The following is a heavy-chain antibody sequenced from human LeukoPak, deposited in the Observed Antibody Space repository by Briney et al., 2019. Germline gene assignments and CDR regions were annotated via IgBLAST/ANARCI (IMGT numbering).Heavy chain of an antibody. CDR2: IIPIFGTA. Sequence: SVKVSCKASGGTFSSYAISWVRQAPGQGLEWMGGIIPIFGTANYAQKFQGRVTITADESTSTAYMELSSLRSEDTAVYYCARGEYYYGSGSYSLYYYYYYYVDVWGKGTTVTVSS. CDR1: GGTFSSYA. D-gene: IGHD3-10*01. J-gene: IGHJ6*03. V-gene: IGHV1-69*01. CDR3: ARGEYYYGSGSYSLYYYYYYYVDV.